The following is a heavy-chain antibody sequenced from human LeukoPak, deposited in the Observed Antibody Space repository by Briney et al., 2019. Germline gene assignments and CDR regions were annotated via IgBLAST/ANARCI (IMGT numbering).Heavy chain of an antibody. CDR2: MNPNSGNT. Sequence: ASVKVSCKASGYTFTSYDINWVRQATGQGLEWMGWMNPNSGNTGYAQKFQGRVTMTRNTSISTAYMDLSSLRSEDTAVYYCARSSSTSLYDAFDIWGQGTIVTVSS. CDR3: ARSSSTSLYDAFDI. V-gene: IGHV1-8*01. J-gene: IGHJ3*02. D-gene: IGHD2-2*01. CDR1: GYTFTSYD.